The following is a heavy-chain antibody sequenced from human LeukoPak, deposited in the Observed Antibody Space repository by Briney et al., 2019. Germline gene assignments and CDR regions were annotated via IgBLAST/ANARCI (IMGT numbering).Heavy chain of an antibody. D-gene: IGHD4-17*01. Sequence: SETLSLTCTVSGGSISSGGYYWSWIRQHPGKGLEWIGYIYYSGSTYYNPSLKSRVTISVDTSKNQFSLKLSSVTAADTAVYYCAKGITVTYFDYWGQGTLVTVSS. CDR1: GGSISSGGYY. CDR3: AKGITVTYFDY. V-gene: IGHV4-31*03. J-gene: IGHJ4*02. CDR2: IYYSGST.